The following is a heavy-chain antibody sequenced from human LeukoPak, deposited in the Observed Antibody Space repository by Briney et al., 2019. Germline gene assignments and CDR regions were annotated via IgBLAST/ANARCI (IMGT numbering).Heavy chain of an antibody. CDR1: AYTFTSYG. V-gene: IGHV1-18*01. J-gene: IGHJ4*02. Sequence: SVTASCKVSAYTFTSYGTSWVRQPPGQRPEWMGWISAYNCNTNYAQKLQGRVTMTTDTSTSTAYMELRRLRSDDPAVYYCARASVVATTTFASWGQGPLVTVSS. CDR3: ARASVVATTTFAS. D-gene: IGHD5-12*01. CDR2: ISAYNCNT.